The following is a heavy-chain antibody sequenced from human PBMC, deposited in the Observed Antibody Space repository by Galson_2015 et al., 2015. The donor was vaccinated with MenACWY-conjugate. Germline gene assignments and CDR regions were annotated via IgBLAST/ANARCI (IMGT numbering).Heavy chain of an antibody. D-gene: IGHD3-16*01. J-gene: IGHJ4*02. CDR2: IGGSSSPI. CDR1: GFTFSSYS. Sequence: SLRLSCAASGFTFSSYSFNWVRQAPGKGLEWISYIGGSSSPIHYADSVKGRFTISRDDATNSLHLQMNSLRAEDTAAYFCMRDYLWAFDFWGQGTLVTVSS. CDR3: MRDYLWAFDF. V-gene: IGHV3-48*01.